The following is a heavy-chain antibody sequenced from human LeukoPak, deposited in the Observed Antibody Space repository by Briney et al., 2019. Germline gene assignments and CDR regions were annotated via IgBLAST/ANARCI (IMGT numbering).Heavy chain of an antibody. J-gene: IGHJ4*02. D-gene: IGHD3-10*01. CDR3: AGGATPGVF. CDR2: INQSGTT. V-gene: IGHV4-34*01. Sequence: PSETLSLTCAVYGVSFSDYYWNWIRQPPGKGLEWIGEINQSGTTNYNPSLKSRLTISLDTSKNHLFLKLTSATAADTALYYCAGGATPGVFWGQGILVTVSA. CDR1: GVSFSDYY.